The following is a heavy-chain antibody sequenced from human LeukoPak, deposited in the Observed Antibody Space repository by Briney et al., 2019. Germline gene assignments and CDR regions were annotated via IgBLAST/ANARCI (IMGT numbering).Heavy chain of an antibody. CDR3: AKVPFTMVRGVIIRWFDP. J-gene: IGHJ5*02. CDR1: GFTFSCYA. Sequence: PGGSLRLSCAASGFTFSCYAMSWVRPAPGKGLEWVSAISGSGGSTYYADSVKGRFTISRDNSKNTLYLQMNSLRAEDTAVYYCAKVPFTMVRGVIIRWFDPWGQGTLVTVSS. CDR2: ISGSGGST. V-gene: IGHV3-23*01. D-gene: IGHD3-10*01.